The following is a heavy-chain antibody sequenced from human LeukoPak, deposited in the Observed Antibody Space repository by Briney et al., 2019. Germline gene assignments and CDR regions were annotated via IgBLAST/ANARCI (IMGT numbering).Heavy chain of an antibody. Sequence: ASVKVSCKASGYTFTGYYMHWVRQAPGQGIEWMGWINPNSGGTNYAQKFQGRVTMTRDTSISTAYMELSRLRSDDTAVYYCARVYYYDSSGYPTAIYYFDYWGQGTLVTVSS. V-gene: IGHV1-2*02. CDR3: ARVYYYDSSGYPTAIYYFDY. CDR1: GYTFTGYY. D-gene: IGHD3-22*01. CDR2: INPNSGGT. J-gene: IGHJ4*02.